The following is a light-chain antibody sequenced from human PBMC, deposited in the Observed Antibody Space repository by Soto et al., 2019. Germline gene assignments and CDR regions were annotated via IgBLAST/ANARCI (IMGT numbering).Light chain of an antibody. CDR2: DVS. CDR3: SSYTSSTTLVV. J-gene: IGLJ2*01. V-gene: IGLV2-14*03. Sequence: QSALTQPASVSESPGQSITISCTGTSSDVGGYNYVSWYQQHPGKAPKLIISDVSDRPSGVSNRFSGSKSGNTASLTISGLQAEDEADYYCSSYTSSTTLVVFGGGTKLTVL. CDR1: SSDVGGYNY.